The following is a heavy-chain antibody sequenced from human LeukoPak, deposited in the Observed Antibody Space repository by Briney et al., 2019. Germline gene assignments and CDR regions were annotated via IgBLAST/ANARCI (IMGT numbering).Heavy chain of an antibody. CDR3: VKDRQFLEWFFDY. V-gene: IGHV3-23*01. CDR2: ISGSGGGT. Sequence: GGSLRLSCAASGFTFSSYAMSWVRQAPGKGLEWVSAISGSGGGTYYADSVKGRFTISRDNSKNTLYLQMNSLRAEDTAVYYCVKDRQFLEWFFDYWGQGTLVTVSS. J-gene: IGHJ4*02. CDR1: GFTFSSYA. D-gene: IGHD3-3*01.